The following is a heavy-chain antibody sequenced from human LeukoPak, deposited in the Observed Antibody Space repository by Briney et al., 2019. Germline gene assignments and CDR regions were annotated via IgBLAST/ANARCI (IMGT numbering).Heavy chain of an antibody. CDR2: IGGGGYTT. V-gene: IGHV3-23*01. J-gene: IGHJ4*02. Sequence: PGGSLRLSCVASGLTFGSYGMNWVRQAPGKGLEWVSSIGGGGYTTYYADSVRGRFTSSRDNSKNSMYLQMSSLRAEDTAIYYCAEVESSYCRIWGQGTLVTVSS. CDR1: GLTFGSYG. D-gene: IGHD3-10*01. CDR3: AEVESSYCRI.